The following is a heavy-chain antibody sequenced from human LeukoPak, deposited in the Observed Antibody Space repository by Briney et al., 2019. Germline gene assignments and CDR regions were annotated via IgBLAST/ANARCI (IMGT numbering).Heavy chain of an antibody. CDR2: INVDSTYM. D-gene: IGHD3-3*01. CDR1: GFTISNYN. J-gene: IGHJ2*01. V-gene: IGHV3-21*01. CDR3: ARVYDFWSNYYRYYFDL. Sequence: GGSLRLSCVASGFTISNYNVNWVRQAPGKGLEWVASINVDSTYMYYADSLKGRFTISRDNAQNSLSLQMNSLTAEDTAVYYCARVYDFWSNYYRYYFDLWGRGTLATVSS.